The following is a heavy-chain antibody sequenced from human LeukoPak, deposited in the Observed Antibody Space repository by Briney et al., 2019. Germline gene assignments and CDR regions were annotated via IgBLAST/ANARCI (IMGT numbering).Heavy chain of an antibody. CDR1: GFTFSRYW. CDR2: INQDESAK. CDR3: ARAYSSSWAPRGYYMDV. Sequence: PGGSLGLSCAASGFTFSRYWMSWVRQAPGKGLEWVASINQDESAKRYADSVKGRFTISRDNAKNSLYLQMNSLRAEDTALYYCARAYSSSWAPRGYYMDVWGKGTTVTVSS. D-gene: IGHD6-13*01. J-gene: IGHJ6*03. V-gene: IGHV3-7*03.